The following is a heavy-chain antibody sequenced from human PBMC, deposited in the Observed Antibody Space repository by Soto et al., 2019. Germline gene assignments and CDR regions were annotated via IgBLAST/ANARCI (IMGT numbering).Heavy chain of an antibody. CDR3: AKDISPERSGYGMDV. J-gene: IGHJ6*02. Sequence: GGSLRLSCAASGFTFDDYTMHWVRQAPGKGLEWVSLISWDGGSTYYADSVKGRFTISRDNSKNSLYLQMNSLRTEDTALYYCAKDISPERSGYGMDVWGQGTTVTVSS. V-gene: IGHV3-43*01. D-gene: IGHD1-26*01. CDR2: ISWDGGST. CDR1: GFTFDDYT.